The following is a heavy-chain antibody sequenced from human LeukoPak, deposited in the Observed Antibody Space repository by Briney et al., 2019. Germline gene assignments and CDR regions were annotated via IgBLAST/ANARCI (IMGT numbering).Heavy chain of an antibody. CDR3: ARLLDYDFWSGSLDY. Sequence: SETLSLTCTVSGDSFSGVYWSWIRQPPGKGLEWIGYVYYSGSTNYNPSLKSRVTISVDTSKNQFSLQLRSVTAADTAVYYCARLLDYDFWSGSLDYWGQGTLVTVSS. D-gene: IGHD3-3*01. CDR1: GDSFSGVY. CDR2: VYYSGST. V-gene: IGHV4-59*08. J-gene: IGHJ4*02.